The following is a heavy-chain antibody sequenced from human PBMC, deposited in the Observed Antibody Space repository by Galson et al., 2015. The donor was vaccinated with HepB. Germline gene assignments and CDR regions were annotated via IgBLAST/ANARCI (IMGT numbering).Heavy chain of an antibody. Sequence: SLRLSCAASGFTVSSNYMSWVRQAPGKGLEWVSVIYSGGSTYYADSVKGRFTISRDNSKNTLYLQMNSLRAEDTAVYYCARVDFWSGYSYWGQGTLVTVSS. CDR3: ARVDFWSGYSY. CDR1: GFTVSSNY. CDR2: IYSGGST. D-gene: IGHD3-3*01. V-gene: IGHV3-53*01. J-gene: IGHJ4*02.